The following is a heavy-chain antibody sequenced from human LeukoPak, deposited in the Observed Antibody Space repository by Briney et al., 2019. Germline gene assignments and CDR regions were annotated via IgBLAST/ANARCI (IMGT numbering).Heavy chain of an antibody. Sequence: TGGSLRLSCAASGFTFSSYAMSWVRQAPGKGLEWVSAISGSGGSTYYADSVKGRFTISRDNAKNSLYLQMNSLRAEDTAVYYCARRAPDSSSWNSFDCWGQGTLVTVSS. J-gene: IGHJ4*02. D-gene: IGHD6-13*01. CDR3: ARRAPDSSSWNSFDC. V-gene: IGHV3-23*01. CDR2: ISGSGGST. CDR1: GFTFSSYA.